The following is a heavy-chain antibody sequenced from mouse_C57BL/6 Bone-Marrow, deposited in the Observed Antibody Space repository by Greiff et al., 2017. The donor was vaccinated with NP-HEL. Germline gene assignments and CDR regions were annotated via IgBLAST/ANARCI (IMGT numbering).Heavy chain of an antibody. CDR3: ARDDGNAWFAY. Sequence: EVQVVESGPGLVKPSQSLSLTCSVTGYSITSGYYWNWIRQFPGNKLEWMGYISYDGSNNYNPSLKNRISITRDTSKNQFFLKLNSVTTEDTATYYCARDDGNAWFAYWGQGTLVTVSA. J-gene: IGHJ3*01. CDR2: ISYDGSN. D-gene: IGHD2-1*01. V-gene: IGHV3-6*01. CDR1: GYSITSGYY.